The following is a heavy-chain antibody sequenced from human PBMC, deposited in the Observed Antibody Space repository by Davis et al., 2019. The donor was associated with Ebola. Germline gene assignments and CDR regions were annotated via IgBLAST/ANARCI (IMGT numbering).Heavy chain of an antibody. V-gene: IGHV3-23*01. CDR2: ISGSGGRT. D-gene: IGHD3-10*01. Sequence: GGSLRLSCAASEFSFSSYAMSWVRQAPGRGLEWVSTISGSGGRTHYADSVKGRFIISRDNSRNTLYLQMNSLRAEDTAVYYCAKGTSQGYWGQGTLVTVSS. J-gene: IGHJ4*02. CDR1: EFSFSSYA. CDR3: AKGTSQGY.